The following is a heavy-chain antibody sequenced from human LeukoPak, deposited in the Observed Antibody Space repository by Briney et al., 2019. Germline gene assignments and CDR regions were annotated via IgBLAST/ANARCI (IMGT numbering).Heavy chain of an antibody. CDR2: IYYSGST. Sequence: TSETLSLTCTVSGGSISSYYWSWIRQPPGKGLEWIGYIYYSGSTYYNPSLKSRVTISVDTSKNQFSLKLSSVTAADTAVYYCARQGRRSFIAAADFGQGFDPWGQGTLVTVSS. V-gene: IGHV4-59*08. CDR3: ARQGRRSFIAAADFGQGFDP. J-gene: IGHJ5*02. D-gene: IGHD6-13*01. CDR1: GGSISSYY.